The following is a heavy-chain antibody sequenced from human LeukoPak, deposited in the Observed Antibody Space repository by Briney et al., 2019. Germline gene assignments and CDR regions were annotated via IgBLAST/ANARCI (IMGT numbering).Heavy chain of an antibody. V-gene: IGHV3-23*01. CDR3: ARVSVGIAAAGTDY. Sequence: GGSLRLSCAASGFTFSSYAMSWVRQAPGKGLEWVSAISGSGGSTYYADSVKGRFTISRDNSKNTLYLQMNSLRAEDTAVYYCARVSVGIAAAGTDYWGQGTLVTVSS. D-gene: IGHD6-13*01. J-gene: IGHJ4*02. CDR2: ISGSGGST. CDR1: GFTFSSYA.